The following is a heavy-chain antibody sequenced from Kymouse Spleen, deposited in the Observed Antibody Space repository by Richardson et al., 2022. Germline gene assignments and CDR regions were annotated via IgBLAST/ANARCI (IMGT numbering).Heavy chain of an antibody. J-gene: IGHJ4*02. CDR3: ARDRV*LELRAT. CDR2: IKQDGSEK. D-gene: IGHD1-7*01. CDR1: GFTFSSYW. Sequence: EVQLVESGGGLVQPGGSLRLSCAASGFTFSSYWMSWVRQAPGKGLEWVANIKQDGSEKYYVDSVKGRFTISRDNAKNSLYLQMNSLRAEDTAVYYCARDRV*LELRATGAREPWSPSPQ. V-gene: IGHV3-7*01.